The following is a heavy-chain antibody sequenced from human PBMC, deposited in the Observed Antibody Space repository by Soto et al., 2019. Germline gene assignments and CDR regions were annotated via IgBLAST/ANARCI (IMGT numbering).Heavy chain of an antibody. J-gene: IGHJ4*02. D-gene: IGHD4-17*01. CDR2: IIPIFGTA. CDR1: GGTFSSYA. Sequence: GASVKVSCKASGGTFSSYAISWVRQAPGQGLEWMGGIIPIFGTANYAQKFQGRVTITADESTSTAYMELSSLRSEDTAVYYCARSDYGGNDVGYWGQGTLVTVSS. V-gene: IGHV1-69*13. CDR3: ARSDYGGNDVGY.